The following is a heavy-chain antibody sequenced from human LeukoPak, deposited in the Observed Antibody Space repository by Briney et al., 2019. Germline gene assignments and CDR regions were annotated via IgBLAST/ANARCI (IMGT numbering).Heavy chain of an antibody. Sequence: GGSLRLSCAASGFTFSSYSMNWVRQAPGKGLEWVSSISSSSSYIYYADSVKGRFTISRDNAKNSLYLQTNSLRAEDTAVYYCARGSGPRDGYCSGGSCYRHRRLFDYWGQGTLVTVSS. V-gene: IGHV3-21*01. D-gene: IGHD2-15*01. CDR2: ISSSSSYI. J-gene: IGHJ4*02. CDR1: GFTFSSYS. CDR3: ARGSGPRDGYCSGGSCYRHRRLFDY.